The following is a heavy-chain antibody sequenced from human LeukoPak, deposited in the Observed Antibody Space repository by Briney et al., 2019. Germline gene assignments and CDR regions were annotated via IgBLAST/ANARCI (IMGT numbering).Heavy chain of an antibody. CDR2: IVVGCGNT. CDR1: GCTFTSSA. J-gene: IGHJ4*02. D-gene: IGHD3-22*01. V-gene: IGHV1-58*02. CDR3: ARRRGCYNSSGYLAY. Sequence: SVKVSCKASGCTFTSSAMQWVRPARGQGLEWIGWIVVGCGNTTYAQSFQGRVNMSRNTSISTAYMELSSLRSEDTAMYYCARRRGCYNSSGYLAYWGQGTLVTVSS.